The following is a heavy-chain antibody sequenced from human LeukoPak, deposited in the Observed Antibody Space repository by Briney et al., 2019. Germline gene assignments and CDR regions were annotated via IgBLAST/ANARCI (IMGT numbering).Heavy chain of an antibody. V-gene: IGHV3-43*01. CDR2: VNWHGTT. CDR1: GFIFEDYT. D-gene: IGHD3-22*01. J-gene: IGHJ4*02. Sequence: GGSLRLSCAASGFIFEDYTMHWVRQVPGKTLEWVSLVNWHGTTYYADSLKGRFTISRDNSKNSLYLQMDSLRTEDTAFYYCAKDLTYESSGSVIDNWGPGTLVTVSS. CDR3: AKDLTYESSGSVIDN.